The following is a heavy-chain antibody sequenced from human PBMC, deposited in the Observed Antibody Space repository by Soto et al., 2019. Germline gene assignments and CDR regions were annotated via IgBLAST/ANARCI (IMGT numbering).Heavy chain of an antibody. CDR1: GGSISSSNW. Sequence: PSETLSLTCAVSGGSISSSNWWSWVRQPPGKGLEWIGEIYHSGSTNYNPSLKSRLTMSVDTSKNQFSLRLSSVTAADTAIYFCARVNSYTFDYWGQGALVTVSS. CDR3: ARVNSYTFDY. V-gene: IGHV4-4*02. J-gene: IGHJ4*02. D-gene: IGHD1-1*01. CDR2: IYHSGST.